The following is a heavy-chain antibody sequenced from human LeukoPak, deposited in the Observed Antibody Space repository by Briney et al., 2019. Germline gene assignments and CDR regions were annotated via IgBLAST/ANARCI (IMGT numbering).Heavy chain of an antibody. CDR3: ARHGYSGSGSYYDVGLWLNWIYP. CDR1: GESFSGYY. D-gene: IGHD3-10*01. CDR2: INHSGST. V-gene: IGHV4-34*01. J-gene: IGHJ5*02. Sequence: SETLSLTCAVYGESFSGYYWSWIRQPPGKGLEWIGEINHSGSTNYNPSLKSRVTISVDTSKNQFSLTLSPVTAADPASYYCARHGYSGSGSYYDVGLWLNWIYPWGQGTLVTVSS.